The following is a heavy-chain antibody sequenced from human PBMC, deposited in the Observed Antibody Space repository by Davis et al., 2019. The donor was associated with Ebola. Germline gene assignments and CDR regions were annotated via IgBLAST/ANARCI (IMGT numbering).Heavy chain of an antibody. J-gene: IGHJ6*04. CDR2: FSGSGDST. Sequence: GGSLRLSCAASGFTFRAYGMAWVRQAPGKGLEWVSGFSGSGDSTYHADSVEGRFTLSRDNSKNQLFLQMSTLRAEDTALYYCAKSLSVDNYGNSYYYGMDVWGKGTTVTVSS. CDR1: GFTFRAYG. V-gene: IGHV3-23*01. CDR3: AKSLSVDNYGNSYYYGMDV. D-gene: IGHD3-16*01.